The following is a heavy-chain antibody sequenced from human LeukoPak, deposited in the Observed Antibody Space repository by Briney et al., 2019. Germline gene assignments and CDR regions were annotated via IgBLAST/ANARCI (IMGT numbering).Heavy chain of an antibody. CDR3: ARDIGGYGRFDY. V-gene: IGHV4-39*07. CDR2: IYYSGST. J-gene: IGHJ4*02. Sequence: SETLSLTCTVSGGSISRSSYYWGWIRQPPGKGLEWIGTIYYSGSTYYNPSLKSRVTISLDTSKNQFSLKLSSVTAADTAVYYCARDIGGYGRFDYWGQGTLVTVSS. CDR1: GGSISRSSYY. D-gene: IGHD5-12*01.